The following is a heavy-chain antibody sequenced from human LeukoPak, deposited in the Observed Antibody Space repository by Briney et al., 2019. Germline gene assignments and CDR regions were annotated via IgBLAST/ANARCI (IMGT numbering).Heavy chain of an antibody. Sequence: SETLSLTCTVSGGSISSSSYYWGWIRQPPEKGLEWIGSVFYSGGTNYNPSLNSRVTISIDTSKNQFSLELSSVTAADTAVYYCARDRALYCSGGSCQVYSMDVWGQGTTVTVSS. V-gene: IGHV4-39*07. D-gene: IGHD2-15*01. J-gene: IGHJ6*02. CDR2: VFYSGGT. CDR1: GGSISSSSYY. CDR3: ARDRALYCSGGSCQVYSMDV.